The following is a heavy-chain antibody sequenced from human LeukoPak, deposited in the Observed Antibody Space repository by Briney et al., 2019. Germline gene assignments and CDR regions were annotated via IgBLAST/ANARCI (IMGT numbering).Heavy chain of an antibody. Sequence: PGRSLRLSCAASGFTFDDYAMHWVRQAPGKGLEWVSGISWNSGSIGYADSVKGRFTISRDNAKNSLYLQMNSLRAEDMSLYYCAKDMGSSGWYHFDYWGQGTLVTVSS. J-gene: IGHJ4*02. CDR2: ISWNSGSI. CDR1: GFTFDDYA. D-gene: IGHD6-19*01. V-gene: IGHV3-9*03. CDR3: AKDMGSSGWYHFDY.